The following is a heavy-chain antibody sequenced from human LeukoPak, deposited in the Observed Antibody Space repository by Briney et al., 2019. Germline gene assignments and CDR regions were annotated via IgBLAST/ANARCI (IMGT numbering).Heavy chain of an antibody. V-gene: IGHV4-39*07. CDR2: AYYTGNT. J-gene: IGHJ4*02. CDR1: GGSISGRPYY. Sequence: SETLSLTCTVSGGSISGRPYYWAWIRQPPEKGLEWIGSAYYTGNTYYNSSLKSRVTISLDTSKNQFSLKLNSVTAADTAVYYCARGAYFDSWGWGTLFTVSS. CDR3: ARGAYFDS. D-gene: IGHD3-16*01.